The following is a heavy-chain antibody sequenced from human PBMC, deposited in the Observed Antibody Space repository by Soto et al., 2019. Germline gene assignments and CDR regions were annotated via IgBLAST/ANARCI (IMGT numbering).Heavy chain of an antibody. CDR3: TTYTGYGMDV. V-gene: IGHV3-53*02. J-gene: IGHJ6*02. D-gene: IGHD3-16*01. CDR2: IYTGGST. Sequence: EVQMVETGGGLSQPGGSLRLSCAVSGFIVSSKYMIWVRQAPGKGLEWVSVIYTGGSTHYADSARGRFTISRDSSKNTLYLQMNSLRAEDAAVYYCTTYTGYGMDVWGQGTTVTVSS. CDR1: GFIVSSKY.